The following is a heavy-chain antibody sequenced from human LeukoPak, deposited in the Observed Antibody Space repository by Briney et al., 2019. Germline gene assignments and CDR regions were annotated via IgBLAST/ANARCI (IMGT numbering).Heavy chain of an antibody. D-gene: IGHD3-22*01. Sequence: SETLSPTCTVSGGSINNYYWSWIRQPAGKGLEWIGRIYTSGTNYNPSLKSRVTMSVDTSKNQFSLKLSSVTAADTAVYYCARAYYYDSSARVAFDIWGQGTMVTVSS. V-gene: IGHV4-4*07. CDR2: IYTSGT. CDR1: GGSINNYY. CDR3: ARAYYYDSSARVAFDI. J-gene: IGHJ3*02.